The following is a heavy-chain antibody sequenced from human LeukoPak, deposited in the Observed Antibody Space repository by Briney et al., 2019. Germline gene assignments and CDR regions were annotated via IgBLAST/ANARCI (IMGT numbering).Heavy chain of an antibody. CDR2: ISSSGSTI. CDR1: GFTFSSYE. V-gene: IGHV3-48*03. Sequence: GGSLRLSCAASGFTFSSYEMNWVGQAPGKGLEWVSYISSSGSTIYYADSVKGRFTISRDNAKNSLYLQMNSLRAEDTAVYYCARAAIAAARIYYYMDVWGKGTTVTVSS. D-gene: IGHD6-13*01. CDR3: ARAAIAAARIYYYMDV. J-gene: IGHJ6*03.